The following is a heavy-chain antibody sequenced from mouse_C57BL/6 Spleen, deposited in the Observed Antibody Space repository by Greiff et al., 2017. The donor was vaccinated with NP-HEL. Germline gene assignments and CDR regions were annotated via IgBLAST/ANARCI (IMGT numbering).Heavy chain of an antibody. CDR2: INPGSGGT. Sequence: QVQLQQSGAELVRPGTSVKVSCKASGYAFTNYLIEWVKQRPGQGLEWIGVINPGSGGTNYNEKFKGKATLTADKSSSTAYMQLSSLTSEDSAVYFCARIYYGNYWYFDYWGQGTTLTVSS. D-gene: IGHD2-1*01. CDR3: ARIYYGNYWYFDY. CDR1: GYAFTNYL. V-gene: IGHV1-54*01. J-gene: IGHJ2*01.